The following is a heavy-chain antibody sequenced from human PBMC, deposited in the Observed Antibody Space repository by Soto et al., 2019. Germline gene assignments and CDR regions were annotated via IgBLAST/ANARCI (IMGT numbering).Heavy chain of an antibody. CDR2: ISYDGSNK. CDR3: ARVTRMATIRGAFDI. V-gene: IGHV3-30-3*01. D-gene: IGHD5-12*01. Sequence: QVQLVESGGGVVQPGRSLRLSCAASGFTFSSYAMHWVRQAPGKWLEWVAVISYDGSNKYYADSVKGRFTISRDNSKNTLYLQMNSLRAEDTAVYYCARVTRMATIRGAFDIWGQGTMVTVSS. CDR1: GFTFSSYA. J-gene: IGHJ3*02.